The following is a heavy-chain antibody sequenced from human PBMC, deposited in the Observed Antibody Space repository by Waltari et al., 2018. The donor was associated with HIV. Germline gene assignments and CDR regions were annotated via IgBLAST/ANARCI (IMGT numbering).Heavy chain of an antibody. J-gene: IGHJ6*02. CDR2: IYSGGST. CDR3: ASIAYCGGDCYPRGMDV. D-gene: IGHD2-21*02. CDR1: GLHVSENS. V-gene: IGHV3-66*01. Sequence: EVQLVDSGVGLVQTGVSLRLSCGGFGLHVSENSIIWVRQAPGKGLEWVSVIYSGGSTYYADSVKGRFTISRDNSKNTLYLQMNSLRAEDTAVYYCASIAYCGGDCYPRGMDVWGQGTTVTVSS.